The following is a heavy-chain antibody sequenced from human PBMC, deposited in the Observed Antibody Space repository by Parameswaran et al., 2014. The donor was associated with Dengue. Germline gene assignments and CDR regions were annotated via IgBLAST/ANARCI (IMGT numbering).Heavy chain of an antibody. CDR3: ARVFGSGWPPYYYYMDV. CDR2: ISSSNNYI. V-gene: IGHV3-11*05. D-gene: IGHD6-19*01. Sequence: VRQAPGKGLEWVSYISSSNNYIKYADSVKGRFTISRDNAKNSLYLQMNSLRAEDTAVYYCARVFGSGWPPYYYYMDVWGKGTTVTVSS. J-gene: IGHJ6*03.